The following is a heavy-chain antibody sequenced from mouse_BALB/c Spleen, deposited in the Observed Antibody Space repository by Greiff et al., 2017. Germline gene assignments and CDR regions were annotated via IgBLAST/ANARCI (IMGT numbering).Heavy chain of an antibody. V-gene: IGHV1-7*01. J-gene: IGHJ4*01. Sequence: QVQLQQSGAELAKPGASVKMSCKASGYTFTSYWMHWVKQRPGQGLEWIGYINPSTGYTEYNQKFKDKATLTADKSSSTAYMQLSSLTSEDSAVYYCARRDYGNYGAMDYWGQGTSVTVSS. CDR3: ARRDYGNYGAMDY. CDR1: GYTFTSYW. CDR2: INPSTGYT. D-gene: IGHD2-1*01.